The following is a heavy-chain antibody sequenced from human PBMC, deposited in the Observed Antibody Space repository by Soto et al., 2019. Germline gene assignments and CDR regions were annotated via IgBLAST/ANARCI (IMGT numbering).Heavy chain of an antibody. J-gene: IGHJ4*02. CDR2: IDREGSDT. CDR3: ARATTTVTTRPTLGY. CDR1: GFTFSSYW. Sequence: EVQLVESGEGLIQPGGSLRLSCAASGFTFSSYWMHWVRQTPGKGLVWVSRIDREGSDTAYADSVKGRFTISRDNAKNTLYLQMNSLRAEDTAVYYCARATTTVTTRPTLGYWGQGTLVTVSS. V-gene: IGHV3-74*01. D-gene: IGHD4-17*01.